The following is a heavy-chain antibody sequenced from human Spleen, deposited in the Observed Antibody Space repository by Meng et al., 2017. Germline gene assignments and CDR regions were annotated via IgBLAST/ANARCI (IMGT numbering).Heavy chain of an antibody. CDR3: ARGPTTMAHDFDY. D-gene: IGHD4-11*01. V-gene: IGHV4-34*01. CDR2: INHSGST. J-gene: IGHJ4*02. Sequence: VPLQVECASVFNSSSTLSLTFVFSCGFFSDYCGSWSRQPPGKGLEWIGEINHSGSTNYNPSLESRATISVDTSQNNLSLKLSSVTAADSAVYYCARGPTTMAHDFDYWGQGTLVTVSS. CDR1: CGFFSDYC.